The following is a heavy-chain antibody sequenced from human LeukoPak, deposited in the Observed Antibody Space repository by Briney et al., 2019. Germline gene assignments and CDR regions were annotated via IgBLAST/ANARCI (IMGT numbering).Heavy chain of an antibody. Sequence: GGSLRLSCAASGFTFNIYGVNWVRQAPGKGLEWISYIGHMSRDIYYADSVRGRFTVSRDNAKNSLFLQMNSLRVQDTAVYFCARARRATGPDYWGRGTLVTVAS. CDR1: GFTFNIYG. V-gene: IGHV3-21*05. D-gene: IGHD4-11*01. CDR2: IGHMSRDI. J-gene: IGHJ4*02. CDR3: ARARRATGPDY.